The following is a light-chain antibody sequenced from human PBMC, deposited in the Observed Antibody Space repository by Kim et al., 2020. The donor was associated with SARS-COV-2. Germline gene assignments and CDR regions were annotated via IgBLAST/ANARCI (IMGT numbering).Light chain of an antibody. CDR3: QQSATSRT. J-gene: IGKJ1*01. V-gene: IGKV3-20*01. CDR2: GAS. Sequence: IVLTQSPGTLSLSPGERATLSCRASQSVTSNYLAWYQQKPGQAPRVLIYGASNRATGIPDRFSGSGSGTDFTLTISRLEPEDFAVYYCQQSATSRTFGQGTKVEIK. CDR1: QSVTSNY.